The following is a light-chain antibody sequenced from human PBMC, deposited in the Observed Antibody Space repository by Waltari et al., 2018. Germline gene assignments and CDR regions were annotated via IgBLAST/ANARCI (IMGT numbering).Light chain of an antibody. CDR1: NSNIGSNV. J-gene: IGLJ2*01. CDR3: ATWDGRLTAVV. CDR2: STD. V-gene: IGLV1-44*01. Sequence: QSVLTQPPSASGTSGQRVSISCSGGNSNIGSNVVNWYQKLPGAAPRLLIYSTDQRPSGVTDRFYGSKSGTSASLAIDGLQSEDEGEYYCATWDGRLTAVVFGGGTKVTVL.